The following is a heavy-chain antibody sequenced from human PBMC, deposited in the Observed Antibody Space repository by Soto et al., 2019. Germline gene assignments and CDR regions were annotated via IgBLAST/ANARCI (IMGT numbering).Heavy chain of an antibody. V-gene: IGHV3-23*01. CDR1: GFTFSSYA. CDR3: GKAPVDYVWGSYDY. D-gene: IGHD3-16*01. Sequence: EVQLLESGGGLVQPGGSLRLSCAASGFTFSSYAMSWVRQAPGKGLEWVSAISGRGGSTYYADSVKGRFTLSRHNAKNALYLQMNSLRADDTAIYYCGKAPVDYVWGSYDYWGQGTRVTVSS. J-gene: IGHJ4*02. CDR2: ISGRGGST.